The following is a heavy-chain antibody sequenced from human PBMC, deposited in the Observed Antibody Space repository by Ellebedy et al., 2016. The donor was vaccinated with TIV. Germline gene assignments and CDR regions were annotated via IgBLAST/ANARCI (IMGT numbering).Heavy chain of an antibody. CDR1: GASIRNSSYY. CDR2: IYYTGST. CDR3: VRGLGIARF. J-gene: IGHJ4*02. D-gene: IGHD6-13*01. Sequence: MPSETLSPTCTVSGASIRNSSYYWGWIRQPPWKGREWFGSIYYTGSTHYNPSPKSRVTMSVDTSKNQFSLKLSSVTVADGAVYYCVRGLGIARFWGQGTQVTVSS. V-gene: IGHV4-39*07.